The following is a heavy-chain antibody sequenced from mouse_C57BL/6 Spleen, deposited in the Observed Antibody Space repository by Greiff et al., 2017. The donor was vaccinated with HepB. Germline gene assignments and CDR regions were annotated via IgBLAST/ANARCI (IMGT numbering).Heavy chain of an antibody. D-gene: IGHD2-3*01. J-gene: IGHJ3*01. CDR1: GYTFTSYW. CDR3: ARWSGYYDWDFAY. CDR2: INPSNGGT. Sequence: VQLQQPGTELVKPGASVKLSCKASGYTFTSYWMHWVKQRPGQGLEWIGNINPSNGGTNYNEKFKSKATLTVDKSSSTAYMQLSSLTSEDSAVYYCARWSGYYDWDFAYWGQGTLVTVSA. V-gene: IGHV1-53*01.